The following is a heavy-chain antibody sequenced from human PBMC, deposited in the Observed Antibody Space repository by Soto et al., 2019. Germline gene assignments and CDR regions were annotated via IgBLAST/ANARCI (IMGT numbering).Heavy chain of an antibody. D-gene: IGHD6-13*01. CDR2: IYHSGST. Sequence: SETLSLTCAVSDYYKWWSWVRQPPGKGLEWIGEIYHSGSTNYNPSLKSRVTISVDKSKNQFSLKLSSVTAADTAVYYCARAAMGGSSWPFDYWGQGTLVTVSS. CDR3: ARAAMGGSSWPFDY. V-gene: IGHV4-4*02. J-gene: IGHJ4*02. CDR1: DYYKW.